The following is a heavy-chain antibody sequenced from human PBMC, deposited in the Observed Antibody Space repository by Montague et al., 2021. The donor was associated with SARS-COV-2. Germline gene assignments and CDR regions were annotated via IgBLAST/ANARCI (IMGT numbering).Heavy chain of an antibody. V-gene: IGHV3-30-3*01. J-gene: IGHJ4*02. CDR1: GFTFSYYA. D-gene: IGHD3-22*01. Sequence: SLRLSCAASGFTFSYYAMHWVRQTPGKGLEWVAVISNDGTKKYHADTVKGRFTNSRDNSKNTLYLQMNSLRAEDTAVYYCARGGYYDTSGYYLDYWGQGTLVTVSS. CDR3: ARGGYYDTSGYYLDY. CDR2: ISNDGTKK.